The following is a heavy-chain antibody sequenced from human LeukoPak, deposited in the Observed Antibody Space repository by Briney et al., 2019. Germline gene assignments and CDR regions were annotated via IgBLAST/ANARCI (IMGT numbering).Heavy chain of an antibody. V-gene: IGHV1-24*01. CDR2: FDPEDGET. D-gene: IGHD6-13*01. Sequence: ASVKVSCKVSGYTLTELSMHWVRQAPGKGLEWMGGFDPEDGETIYAQKFQGRVTMTEDTSTDTAYMELSSLRSEDTAVYYCATAGYSSSWYRLHYYGMDVWGQGTTVTVSS. CDR3: ATAGYSSSWYRLHYYGMDV. J-gene: IGHJ6*02. CDR1: GYTLTELS.